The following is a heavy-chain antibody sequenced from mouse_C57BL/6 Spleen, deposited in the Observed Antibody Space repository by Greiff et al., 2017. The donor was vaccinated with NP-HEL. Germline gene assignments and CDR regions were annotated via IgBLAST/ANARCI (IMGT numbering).Heavy chain of an antibody. V-gene: IGHV5-4*03. CDR2: ISDGGSYT. D-gene: IGHD1-1*01. J-gene: IGHJ2*01. CDR1: GFTFSSYA. CDR3: ARCSKGGYYFDY. Sequence: EVKVVESGGGLVKPGGSLKLSCAASGFTFSSYAMSWVRQTPEKRLEWVATISDGGSYTYYPDNVKGRFTISRDNAKKNLYLQMSHLKSEDTAMYYCARCSKGGYYFDYWGQGTTLTVSS.